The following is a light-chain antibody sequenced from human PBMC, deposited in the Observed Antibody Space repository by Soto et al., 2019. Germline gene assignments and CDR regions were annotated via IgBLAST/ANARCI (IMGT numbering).Light chain of an antibody. V-gene: IGKV1-16*01. CDR1: QGIENY. CDR3: QHYYNYPLT. J-gene: IGKJ4*01. CDR2: AAS. Sequence: DIQMTQSPSSLSASVGDRVTITCRASQGIENYLAWFQQKPGKAPTSLIYAASTLQSETPSRFSGSGYGTDFTLTISSLQPEDFATYFCQHYYNYPLTFGGGTRVEI.